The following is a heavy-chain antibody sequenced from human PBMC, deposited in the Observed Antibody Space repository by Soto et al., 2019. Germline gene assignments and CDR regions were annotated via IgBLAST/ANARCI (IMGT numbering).Heavy chain of an antibody. CDR3: ARDVTDDDYYYGMDV. J-gene: IGHJ6*02. D-gene: IGHD3-16*01. V-gene: IGHV1-3*05. Sequence: QVQLVQSGAEEKEPGASVKVSCKGSGYTFTSYAMDWVRQAPGQRLEWMGWINAGNGNTKYSQKFQGRVTITRDTSXTTAYMELSSLRSEDTAVYYCARDVTDDDYYYGMDVWGQGTTVTVSS. CDR1: GYTFTSYA. CDR2: INAGNGNT.